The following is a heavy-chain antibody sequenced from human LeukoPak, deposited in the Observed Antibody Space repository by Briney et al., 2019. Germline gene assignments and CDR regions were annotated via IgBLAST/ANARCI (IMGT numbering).Heavy chain of an antibody. J-gene: IGHJ4*02. CDR1: GYTFTSYY. CDR3: ARDIRLYGGKTAFMDY. V-gene: IGHV1-46*01. D-gene: IGHD4-23*01. CDR2: INPSGGST. Sequence: ASVKVSCKASGYTFTSYYMHWVRQAPGQGLEWMGIINPSGGSTSYAQKFQGRVTMTTDTSTSTAYMELRSLRSDDTAVYYYARDIRLYGGKTAFMDYWGQGTLVTVSS.